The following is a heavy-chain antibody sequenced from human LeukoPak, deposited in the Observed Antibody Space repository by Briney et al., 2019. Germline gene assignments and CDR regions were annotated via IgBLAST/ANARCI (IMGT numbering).Heavy chain of an antibody. V-gene: IGHV4-59*01. CDR3: VRGGSYSPFDH. D-gene: IGHD1-26*01. J-gene: IGHJ4*02. Sequence: SETLPLTCSVSGGSISTYYWSWIRQPPEKGLEWIGYIYNSGNTKYNPSLKSRVTISVDTSKSQFSLELTSVTAADTAVYYCVRGGSYSPFDHWGQGTLVTVSS. CDR1: GGSISTYY. CDR2: IYNSGNT.